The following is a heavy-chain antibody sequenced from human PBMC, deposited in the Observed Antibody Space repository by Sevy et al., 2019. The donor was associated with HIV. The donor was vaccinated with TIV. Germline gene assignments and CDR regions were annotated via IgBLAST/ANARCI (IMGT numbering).Heavy chain of an antibody. CDR1: GYTFTSYG. CDR3: ARALDTINYYYYMDV. Sequence: ASVKVSCKASGYTFTSYGISWVRQAPGQGLEWMGWISAYNGNTNYAQKLQGRVTMTTDTSTSTAYMELRSLRSDDTAVYYCARALDTINYYYYMDVWGKRTTVTVSS. V-gene: IGHV1-18*01. CDR2: ISAYNGNT. J-gene: IGHJ6*03.